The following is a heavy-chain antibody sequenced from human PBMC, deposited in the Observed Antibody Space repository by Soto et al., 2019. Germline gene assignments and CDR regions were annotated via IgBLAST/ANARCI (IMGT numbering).Heavy chain of an antibody. D-gene: IGHD2-2*01. J-gene: IGHJ4*02. Sequence: SXKVSFKAAGYTXTSYFMDWVRQAPGQGLEWMGIINPSGCGASYAQKFQGRITITRDTSTSTVYMELSSLRSEDTAVYYCAREGTSCFDYWGQGTLVTVSS. CDR3: AREGTSCFDY. V-gene: IGHV1-46*01. CDR2: INPSGCGA. CDR1: GYTXTSYF.